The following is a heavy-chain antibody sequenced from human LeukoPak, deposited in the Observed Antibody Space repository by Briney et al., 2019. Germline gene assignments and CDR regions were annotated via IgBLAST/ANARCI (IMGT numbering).Heavy chain of an antibody. D-gene: IGHD5-12*01. Sequence: GESLKISCKGSGYKFTDFWIGWVRQMPGKGPEWMGIIYPGDSDTRYSSSFQGQVTISVDKSISTAYLQWSSLKASDIATYYCATRSNSGYEFFDYWGQGTLVTVSS. CDR3: ATRSNSGYEFFDY. V-gene: IGHV5-51*01. CDR2: IYPGDSDT. J-gene: IGHJ4*02. CDR1: GYKFTDFW.